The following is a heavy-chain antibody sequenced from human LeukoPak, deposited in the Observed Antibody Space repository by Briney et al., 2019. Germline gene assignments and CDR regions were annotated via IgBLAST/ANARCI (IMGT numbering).Heavy chain of an antibody. CDR2: MNPNSGNT. CDR3: ARGRQGLNWFDP. Sequence: AASVKVSCKASGYTFTSYDINWVRQATGQGLEWMGWMNPNSGNTGYAQKFQGRVTMTRNTSISTAYMELSSLRSEDTAVHYCARGRQGLNWFDPWGQGTLVTVSS. V-gene: IGHV1-8*01. CDR1: GYTFTSYD. J-gene: IGHJ5*02.